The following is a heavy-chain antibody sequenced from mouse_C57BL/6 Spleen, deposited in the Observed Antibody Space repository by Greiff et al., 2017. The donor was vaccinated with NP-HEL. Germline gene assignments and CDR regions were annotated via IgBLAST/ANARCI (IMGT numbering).Heavy chain of an antibody. V-gene: IGHV1-81*01. J-gene: IGHJ1*03. Sequence: VQLQQSGAELARPGASVKLSCTASGYTFTSYGISWVKQRTGQGLEWIGEIYPRSGNTYYNEKFKGKATLTADKSSSTAYMELRSLTSEDAAVYVCAREGVDNDYDRDFEVWGTGTTVTVSS. CDR2: IYPRSGNT. D-gene: IGHD2-4*01. CDR1: GYTFTSYG. CDR3: AREGVDNDYDRDFEV.